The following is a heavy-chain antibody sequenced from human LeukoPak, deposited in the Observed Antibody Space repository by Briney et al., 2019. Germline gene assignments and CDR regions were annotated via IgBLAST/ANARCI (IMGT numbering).Heavy chain of an antibody. V-gene: IGHV3-7*01. Sequence: PGGALRLSCAASGFTFSSYWMSWVRQAPGKGLEWVANIKQDGSEKYDVDSVKGRFTISRDNAKNSLYLQMNSLRAEETAVYYCARFRFQWDDFWSGYYNAFDIWGQGTMVTVSS. CDR2: IKQDGSEK. D-gene: IGHD3-3*01. J-gene: IGHJ3*02. CDR1: GFTFSSYW. CDR3: ARFRFQWDDFWSGYYNAFDI.